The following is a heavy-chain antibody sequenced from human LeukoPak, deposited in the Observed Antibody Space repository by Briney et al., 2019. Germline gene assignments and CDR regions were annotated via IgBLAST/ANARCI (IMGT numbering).Heavy chain of an antibody. V-gene: IGHV4-4*07. CDR1: GGSISSYY. CDR2: FYSTGST. J-gene: IGHJ6*02. CDR3: ARSDSSSSVVVGSYYGMDV. D-gene: IGHD6-6*01. Sequence: SETLSLTCTVSGGSISSYYWTWIRQPAGKGLEWIGRFYSTGSTNYNPSLKSRVTMSVDTSKNQFSLQMSSVTAADTAVYYCARSDSSSSVVVGSYYGMDVWGQGTTVTVSS.